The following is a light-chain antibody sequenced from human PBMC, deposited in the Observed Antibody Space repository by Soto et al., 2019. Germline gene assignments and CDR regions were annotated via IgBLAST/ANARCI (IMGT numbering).Light chain of an antibody. CDR1: QSVSTN. J-gene: IGKJ1*01. CDR2: NAL. V-gene: IGKV3-15*01. Sequence: EIVMTQSPATLSVSPVEISTLSCMASQSVSTNLAWYQQKPGQAPRLLIYNALTRATGIPNRFSGSGSGTDFTLTISRLEPEDFAVYYCQKYGNSPQTCGQGTTGDIK. CDR3: QKYGNSPQT.